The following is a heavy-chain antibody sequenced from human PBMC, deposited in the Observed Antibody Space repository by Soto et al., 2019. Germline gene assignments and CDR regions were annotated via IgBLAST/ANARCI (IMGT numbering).Heavy chain of an antibody. CDR2: IYYSGST. V-gene: IGHV4-30-4*01. D-gene: IGHD4-17*01. CDR3: ARTTVVTPGWFDP. Sequence: MCLTRSVADGSSGIGADYRLVIQQPPGKGLEWIGYIYYSGSTYYNPSLKSRVTISVDTSKNQFSLKLSSVTAADTAVYYCARTTVVTPGWFDPWGQGTLVTVSS. CDR1: DGSSGIGADY. J-gene: IGHJ5*02.